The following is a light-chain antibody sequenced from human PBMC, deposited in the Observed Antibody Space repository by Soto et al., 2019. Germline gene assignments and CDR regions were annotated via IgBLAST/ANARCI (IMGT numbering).Light chain of an antibody. CDR3: QQYYITPLT. J-gene: IGKJ4*01. CDR1: QSVLFSSNNKNY. Sequence: DIVMTQSPDSLAVSLGERATINRKSSQSVLFSSNNKNYLAWYQQKPGQPPKLLIYWASTRESGVPDRFSGSGSGTDFTLTISSLQAGDAAVYFCQQYYITPLTFGGGTRLEI. CDR2: WAS. V-gene: IGKV4-1*01.